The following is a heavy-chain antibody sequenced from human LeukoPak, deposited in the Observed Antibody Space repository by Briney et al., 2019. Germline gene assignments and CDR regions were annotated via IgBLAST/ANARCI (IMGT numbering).Heavy chain of an antibody. Sequence: GGSLRLSCAASGFTFSSYGMHWVRQAPGKGLERVAVIWYDGSNKYYADSVKGRLTISRDNYKNTLYLQMNSLRAEDTAVYYCARSRDGYNTFDYWGQGTLVTVSS. V-gene: IGHV3-33*01. CDR2: IWYDGSNK. CDR1: GFTFSSYG. J-gene: IGHJ4*02. CDR3: ARSRDGYNTFDY. D-gene: IGHD5-24*01.